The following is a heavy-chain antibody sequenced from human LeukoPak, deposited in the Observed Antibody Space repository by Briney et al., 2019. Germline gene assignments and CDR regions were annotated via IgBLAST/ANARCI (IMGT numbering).Heavy chain of an antibody. Sequence: GGSLRLSCAASGFTFSNAWMNWARQAPGKGLEWVGRIKSKTDGGTTDYAAPVKGRFTISRDDSKNTLYLQMNSLKTEDTAVYYCTTLEEYDSSGYYYSNDYWGQGTLVTVSS. J-gene: IGHJ4*02. D-gene: IGHD3-22*01. V-gene: IGHV3-15*07. CDR1: GFTFSNAW. CDR3: TTLEEYDSSGYYYSNDY. CDR2: IKSKTDGGTT.